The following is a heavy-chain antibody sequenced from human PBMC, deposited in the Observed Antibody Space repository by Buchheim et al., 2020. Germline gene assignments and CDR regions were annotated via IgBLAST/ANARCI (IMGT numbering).Heavy chain of an antibody. J-gene: IGHJ6*02. Sequence: QVQLQQWGAGLLKPSETLSLTCAVYGGSFSGYYWSWIRQPPGKGLEWIGEINHSGSTNYNPSLKSRVTISVDTSKNQFSLKLSSVTAADTAVYYCARWFGEFRGYYGMDVWGQGTT. V-gene: IGHV4-34*01. CDR2: INHSGST. CDR1: GGSFSGYY. CDR3: ARWFGEFRGYYGMDV. D-gene: IGHD3-10*01.